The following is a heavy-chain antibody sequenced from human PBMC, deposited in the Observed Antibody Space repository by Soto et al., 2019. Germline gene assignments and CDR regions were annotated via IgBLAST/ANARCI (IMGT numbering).Heavy chain of an antibody. CDR2: ISGGGGGA. D-gene: IGHD4-17*01. J-gene: IGHJ3*01. V-gene: IGHV3-23*01. CDR3: AKDPNGDYIGAFDF. CDR1: GFIFSNYA. Sequence: EVQVLESGGGLVQPGGSLRLSCAASGFIFSNYAMMWVRQAPGKGLEWVSAISGGGGGAQYADSVRGRLTISRDNSKNTLYLQMNSQRAEDTAVYYCAKDPNGDYIGAFDFWGQGILVTVSS.